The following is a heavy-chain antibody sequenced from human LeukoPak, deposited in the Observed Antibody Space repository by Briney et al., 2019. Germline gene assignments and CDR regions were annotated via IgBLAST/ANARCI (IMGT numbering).Heavy chain of an antibody. CDR2: ISYDGTNK. CDR3: ANSGLNRFEY. CDR1: GFTFSSYG. J-gene: IGHJ4*02. Sequence: GGSLRLSCAASGFTFSSYGMHWVRQAPGKGLEWVAVISYDGTNKYYADSVKDRFTISRDNSKNTLYLQMNSLRADDTAVYYCANSGLNRFEYWGQGALVTVSS. D-gene: IGHD2-15*01. V-gene: IGHV3-30*12.